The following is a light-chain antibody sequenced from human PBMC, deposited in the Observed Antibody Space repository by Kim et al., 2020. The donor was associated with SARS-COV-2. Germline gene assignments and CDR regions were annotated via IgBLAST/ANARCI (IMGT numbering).Light chain of an antibody. CDR2: EDS. J-gene: IGLJ2*01. CDR3: QTWDSITVV. Sequence: SYELTQPPSVSVSPGQTASITCSGDKLGDKYACWYQQKPGQSPVLVLYEDSKRPSGIPERFSGSNSGNTATLTISGTQAMGEADYYCQTWDSITVVFGGG. CDR1: KLGDKY. V-gene: IGLV3-1*01.